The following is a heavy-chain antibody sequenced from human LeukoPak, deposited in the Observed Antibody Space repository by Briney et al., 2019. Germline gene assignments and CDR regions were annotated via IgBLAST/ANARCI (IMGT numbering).Heavy chain of an antibody. D-gene: IGHD1-26*01. CDR2: IYTSGST. J-gene: IGHJ5*02. CDR1: GGSISSYC. V-gene: IGHV4-4*09. CDR3: ARTGYSGSYYGWFDP. Sequence: SETLSLTCTVSGGSISSYCWSWIRQPLGKGLEWIGYIYTSGSTNYNPSLKSRVTISVDTSKNQFSLKLSSVTAADTAVYYCARTGYSGSYYGWFDPWGQGTLVTVSS.